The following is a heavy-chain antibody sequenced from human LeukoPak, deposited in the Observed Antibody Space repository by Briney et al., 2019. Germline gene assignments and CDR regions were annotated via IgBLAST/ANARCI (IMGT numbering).Heavy chain of an antibody. CDR3: TRRYCSSINCPRHFDF. CDR2: IRSKAYGGTA. Sequence: GSLRLSCTTSGFTFDDFALSWVRQAPGKGLGGVGFIRSKAYGGTAEYAASVKGRFTISRDDSKNIAYLQMNSLKTEDTAVYYCTRRYCSSINCPRHFDFWGQGTLVTVSS. V-gene: IGHV3-49*04. CDR1: GFTFDDFA. J-gene: IGHJ4*02. D-gene: IGHD2-2*01.